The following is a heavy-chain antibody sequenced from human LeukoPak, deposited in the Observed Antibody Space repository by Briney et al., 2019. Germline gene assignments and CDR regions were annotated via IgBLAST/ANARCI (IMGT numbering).Heavy chain of an antibody. V-gene: IGHV3-23*01. J-gene: IGHJ4*02. D-gene: IGHD3-10*01. Sequence: QAGGSLRLSCAASGFTFSSYAMSWVRQAPGKGLEWVSAISGSGGSTYYADSVKGRFTISRDNSKNTLYLQMNSLRAEDTAVYYCASSNLLWFGEVYFDYWGQGTLVTVSS. CDR3: ASSNLLWFGEVYFDY. CDR1: GFTFSSYA. CDR2: ISGSGGST.